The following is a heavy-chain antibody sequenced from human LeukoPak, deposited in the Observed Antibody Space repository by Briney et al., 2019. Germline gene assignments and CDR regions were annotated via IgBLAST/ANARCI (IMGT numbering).Heavy chain of an antibody. Sequence: PSETLSLTCTVSGGSISSYYWSWIRQPPGKGLEWIGYIYYSGSTNYNPSLKSRVTISVDTSKNQFSLKLSSVTAADTAVYYCARASTIFGVVISFDPWGQGTLVTVSS. J-gene: IGHJ5*02. V-gene: IGHV4-59*12. CDR1: GGSISSYY. D-gene: IGHD3-3*01. CDR3: ARASTIFGVVISFDP. CDR2: IYYSGST.